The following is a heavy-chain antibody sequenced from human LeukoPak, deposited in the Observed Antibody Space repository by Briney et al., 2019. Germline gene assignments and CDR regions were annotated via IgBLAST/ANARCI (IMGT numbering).Heavy chain of an antibody. J-gene: IGHJ4*02. CDR2: IYYSGNT. CDR1: GVSISSSNSY. CDR3: ARQTGSGLFILP. Sequence: SETLSLTCTVSGVSISSSNSYWGWIRQPPGQGLEWIGSIYYSGNTYYNASLKSQVSISIDTSKNQFSLRLTSVTAADTAVYYCARQTGSGLFILPGGQGTLVTVSS. D-gene: IGHD3/OR15-3a*01. V-gene: IGHV4-39*01.